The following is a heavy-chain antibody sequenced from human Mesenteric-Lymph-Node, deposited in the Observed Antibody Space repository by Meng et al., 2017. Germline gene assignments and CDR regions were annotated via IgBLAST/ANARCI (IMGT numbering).Heavy chain of an antibody. D-gene: IGHD2-2*01. CDR3: AREYCSSTSCYFYYYYGMDV. CDR2: ISYDGSNK. CDR1: GFTFSSYG. Sequence: GESLKISCAASGFTFSSYGMHWVRQAPGKGLEWVAVISYDGSNKYYADSVKGRFTISRDNSKNTLYLQMNSLRAEDTAVYYCAREYCSSTSCYFYYYYGMDVWGQGTTVTVSS. V-gene: IGHV3-30*06. J-gene: IGHJ6*02.